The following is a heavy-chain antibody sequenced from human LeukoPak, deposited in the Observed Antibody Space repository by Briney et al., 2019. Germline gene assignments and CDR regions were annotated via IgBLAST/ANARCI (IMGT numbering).Heavy chain of an antibody. D-gene: IGHD5/OR15-5a*01. J-gene: IGHJ3*02. Sequence: PSETLSLTCTVSDGSISSGDYYWSWIRQPPGKGLEWIGYIYYSGSTYYNPSLKSRVTISVDTSKNQFSLRLSSVTAADTAVYYCASVRPVYTGGVFDIWGQGTMVTVSS. CDR3: ASVRPVYTGGVFDI. V-gene: IGHV4-30-4*08. CDR1: DGSISSGDYY. CDR2: IYYSGST.